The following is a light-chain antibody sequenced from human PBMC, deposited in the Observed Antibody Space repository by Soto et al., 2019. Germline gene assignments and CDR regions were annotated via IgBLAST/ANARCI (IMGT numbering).Light chain of an antibody. CDR2: EGS. CDR1: SSDVGSYNL. V-gene: IGLV2-23*01. Sequence: QSALTQPASASGSPGQSITISCTGTSSDVGSYNLVSWYQQHPGKAPKLMIYEGSKRPSGVSNRFSGSKSGNTASLTISGLQAEDEADDSCCSYAGSSTPNWVFGGGTKLTVL. CDR3: CSYAGSSTPNWV. J-gene: IGLJ3*02.